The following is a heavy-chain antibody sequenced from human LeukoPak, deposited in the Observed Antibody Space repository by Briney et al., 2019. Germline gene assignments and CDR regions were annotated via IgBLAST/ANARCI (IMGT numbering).Heavy chain of an antibody. D-gene: IGHD1-26*01. CDR1: GFTFSLYS. Sequence: GGSLRLSCAPSGFTFSLYSMTWVCQAPGKGLEWVANVAQDGSAQNYVDSLEGRFTISRDNPKNSLYLQMHSLRAEDAAVYYCARVIGGAIDYWGQGTLVTVSS. CDR2: VAQDGSAQ. J-gene: IGHJ4*01. V-gene: IGHV3-7*01. CDR3: ARVIGGAIDY.